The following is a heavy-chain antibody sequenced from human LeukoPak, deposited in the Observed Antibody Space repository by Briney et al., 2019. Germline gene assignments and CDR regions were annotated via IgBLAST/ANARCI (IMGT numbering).Heavy chain of an antibody. CDR1: GGSISSGGFY. D-gene: IGHD3-10*01. Sequence: SQTLSPTCTVSGGSISSGGFYWTWIRQHPGKGLEWIGYIYYSGNTYYNPSLKSRLTISVDRSKNQFSLKLTSVTAADTAVYYCARVRMVRGVIGGDFDYWGQGTLVTVSS. J-gene: IGHJ4*02. CDR3: ARVRMVRGVIGGDFDY. V-gene: IGHV4-31*03. CDR2: IYYSGNT.